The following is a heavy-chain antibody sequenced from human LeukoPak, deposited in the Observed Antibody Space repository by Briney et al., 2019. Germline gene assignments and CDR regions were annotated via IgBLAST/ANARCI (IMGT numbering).Heavy chain of an antibody. CDR3: ARVSDIVVVPAASYFDY. Sequence: GASVQGSSTASGCTFTAFYIHWVRRAPGRGPEWMGWINPNSGSTKYAQKFQGRVTMSRDTSITTTYMELSRLTSDDTAVYYCARVSDIVVVPAASYFDYWGQGALVTVSS. V-gene: IGHV1-2*02. CDR1: GCTFTAFY. D-gene: IGHD2-2*01. J-gene: IGHJ4*02. CDR2: INPNSGST.